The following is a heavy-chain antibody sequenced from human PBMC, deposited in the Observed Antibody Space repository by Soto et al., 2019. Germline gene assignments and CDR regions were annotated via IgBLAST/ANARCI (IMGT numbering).Heavy chain of an antibody. J-gene: IGHJ4*02. Sequence: QVHLVQSGAEVKKPGASVKVSCKGSGYAFTTYGITWVRQAPGQGLEWMGWISAHNGNTNYAQKLQGRVTVTRDTSTSTAYMEMRSLSSDDTAVYYCARGRYGDYWGQGALVTVSS. D-gene: IGHD1-1*01. V-gene: IGHV1-18*01. CDR1: GYAFTTYG. CDR2: ISAHNGNT. CDR3: ARGRYGDY.